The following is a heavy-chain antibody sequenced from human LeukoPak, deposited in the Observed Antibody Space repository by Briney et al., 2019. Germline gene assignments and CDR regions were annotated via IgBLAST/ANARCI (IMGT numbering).Heavy chain of an antibody. CDR3: ARGVTAHPGHFDY. D-gene: IGHD2-21*02. Sequence: GSLRLSCAASGFTFSSYSMNWVRQAPGKGLEWVSSISSSSSYIYYADSVKGRFTISRDNAKNSLYLQMNSLRAEDTAVYYCARGVTAHPGHFDYWGQGTLVTVSS. V-gene: IGHV3-21*01. CDR1: GFTFSSYS. CDR2: ISSSSSYI. J-gene: IGHJ4*02.